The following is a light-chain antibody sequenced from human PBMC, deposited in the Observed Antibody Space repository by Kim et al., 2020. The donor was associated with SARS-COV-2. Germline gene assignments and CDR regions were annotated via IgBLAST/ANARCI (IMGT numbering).Light chain of an antibody. CDR3: SAWDSSLSAWV. V-gene: IGLV10-54*04. Sequence: LTQPPSVSKGLRQTATLTCSGNSNNVGNQGAAWLQQHRGHPPRLLSYRNNNRPSGISERFSASRSGNTASLTITGLQPEDETDYYYSAWDSSLSAWVFGGGTQLTVL. CDR2: RNN. J-gene: IGLJ3*02. CDR1: SNNVGNQG.